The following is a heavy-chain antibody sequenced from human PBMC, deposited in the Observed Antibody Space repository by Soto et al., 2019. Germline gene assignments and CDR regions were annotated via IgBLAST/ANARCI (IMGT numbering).Heavy chain of an antibody. CDR3: ARDRQPLNWSDP. D-gene: IGHD6-13*01. V-gene: IGHV1-3*01. Sequence: GASVKVSCKASGYTFTSYAMHWVRQAPGQRLEWMGWINAGNGNTKYSQKFQGRVTITRDTSASTAYMELSSLRSEDTAVYYCARDRQPLNWSDPWCQGPLVTVSS. CDR2: INAGNGNT. CDR1: GYTFTSYA. J-gene: IGHJ5*02.